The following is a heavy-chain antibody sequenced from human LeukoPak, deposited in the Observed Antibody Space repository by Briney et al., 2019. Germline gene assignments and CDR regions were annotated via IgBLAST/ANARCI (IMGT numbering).Heavy chain of an antibody. CDR2: ISSSSSTI. D-gene: IGHD3-3*01. V-gene: IGHV3-48*04. J-gene: IGHJ6*03. CDR1: GFTFSSYS. Sequence: PGGSLRLSCAASGFTFSSYSMNWVRQAPGKGLEWVSYISSSSSTIYYADSVKGRFTISRDNAKNSLYLQMSSLRAEDTAVYYCARTPVRVLEWLSLMDVWGKGTTVTVSS. CDR3: ARTPVRVLEWLSLMDV.